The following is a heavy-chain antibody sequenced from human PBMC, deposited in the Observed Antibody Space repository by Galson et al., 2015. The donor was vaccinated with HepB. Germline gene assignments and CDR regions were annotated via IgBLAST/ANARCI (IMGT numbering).Heavy chain of an antibody. Sequence: SLRLSCAASGFTFSSYWMSWVRQAPGKGLEWVANIKLDGSEKYYVDSVKGRFTISRDNAKNSLYLQMNSLRAEDTAVYYCARDVLDIVVVPAAIPLYYYYGMDVWGQGTTVTVSS. D-gene: IGHD2-2*03. CDR1: GFTFSSYW. CDR3: ARDVLDIVVVPAAIPLYYYYGMDV. J-gene: IGHJ6*02. CDR2: IKLDGSEK. V-gene: IGHV3-7*01.